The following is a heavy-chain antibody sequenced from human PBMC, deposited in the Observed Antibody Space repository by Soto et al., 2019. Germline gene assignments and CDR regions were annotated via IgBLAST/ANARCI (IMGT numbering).Heavy chain of an antibody. CDR1: GYTFTNYD. CDR3: VRVYGEIDY. J-gene: IGHJ4*02. CDR2: MNTKSGNT. V-gene: IGHV1-8*01. D-gene: IGHD4-17*01. Sequence: QVQLVQSGAEVKKPGASVKVSCKASGYTFTNYDINWVRQATGQGLEWMGWMNTKSGNTGYAQQFQGRVTMTRSTSRSTAYMELSSLRSEDTAIYYCVRVYGEIDYWGQGTLVTVSS.